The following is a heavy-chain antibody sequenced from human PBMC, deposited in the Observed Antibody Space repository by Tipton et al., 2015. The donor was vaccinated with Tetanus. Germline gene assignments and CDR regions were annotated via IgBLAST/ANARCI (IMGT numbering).Heavy chain of an antibody. CDR1: GGSMISYY. CDR2: VYSSGST. J-gene: IGHJ5*02. CDR3: ARDHRLSASYAGWFDP. V-gene: IGHV4-59*01. D-gene: IGHD1-26*01. Sequence: TLSLTCTVSGGSMISYYWSWIRQPPGKGLEWIGNVYSSGSTYYNPSLKGRVTISVDTSTTQFSLRLNSVTAADTAIYYCARDHRLSASYAGWFDPWGQGTLVTVSS.